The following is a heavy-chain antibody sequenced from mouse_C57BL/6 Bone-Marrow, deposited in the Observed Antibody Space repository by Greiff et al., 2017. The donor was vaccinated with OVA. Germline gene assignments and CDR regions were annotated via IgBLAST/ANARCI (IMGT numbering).Heavy chain of an antibody. J-gene: IGHJ2*01. CDR1: GYSFTGYY. V-gene: IGHV1-42*01. Sequence: VQLQQSGPELVKPGASVKISCKASGYSFTGYYMNWVKQSPAKSLEWIGEINPSTGGTTYNQKFKAKATLTVDKSSSTAYMQLKSLTSEDSAVYYCAREGNDEGFDYWGQGTTLTVSS. D-gene: IGHD2-12*01. CDR2: INPSTGGT. CDR3: AREGNDEGFDY.